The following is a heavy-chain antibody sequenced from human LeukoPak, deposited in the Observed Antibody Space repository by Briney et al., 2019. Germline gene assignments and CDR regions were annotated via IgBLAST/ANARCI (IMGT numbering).Heavy chain of an antibody. CDR1: GYTFTNYD. J-gene: IGHJ4*02. Sequence: ASVRVSCKASGYTFTNYDINWVRQASGQGLEWMGWMNPNSGNTGYAQKFQGRVTMTRNTSISTAYMELSSLRSEDTAVYYCARPGRKSTSPTDYWGQGTLVTVSS. CDR2: MNPNSGNT. V-gene: IGHV1-8*01. CDR3: ARPGRKSTSPTDY. D-gene: IGHD2-2*01.